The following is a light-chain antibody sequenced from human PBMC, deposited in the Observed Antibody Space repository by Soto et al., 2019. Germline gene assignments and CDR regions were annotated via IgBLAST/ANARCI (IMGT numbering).Light chain of an antibody. V-gene: IGLV2-14*01. CDR1: SSDVGGYNY. Sequence: QSALTQPASVSGSPGQSITISCTGPSSDVGGYNYVSWYQQHPGKAPKLMIYEVSNRPSGVSNRFSGSKSGNTASLTISGLQAEDEAEYYCSSYTSSRTLVFGGGTQLTVL. CDR3: SSYTSSRTLV. CDR2: EVS. J-gene: IGLJ2*01.